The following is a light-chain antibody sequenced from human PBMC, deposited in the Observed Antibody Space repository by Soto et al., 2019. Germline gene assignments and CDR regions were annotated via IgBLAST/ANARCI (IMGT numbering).Light chain of an antibody. CDR1: QSISSW. J-gene: IGKJ2*01. V-gene: IGKV1-5*03. CDR2: KAS. CDR3: QQYNSYPYT. Sequence: DIQLTQSPSTLSASVGDRVTITCRASQSISSWLAWYQQKPGKAPKLLIYKASSLESGVPSRFSGSGSGTEFTLTISGLQPDEFATYYCQQYNSYPYTFGQGTKLEIK.